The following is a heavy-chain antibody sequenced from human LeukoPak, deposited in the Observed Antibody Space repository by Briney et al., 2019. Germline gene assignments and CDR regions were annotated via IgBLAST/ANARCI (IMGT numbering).Heavy chain of an antibody. D-gene: IGHD6-13*01. CDR2: INHSGST. CDR3: ARGRLAAAGMDY. V-gene: IGHV4-34*01. CDR1: GGSFSGYY. J-gene: IGHJ4*02. Sequence: SETLSLTCAVYGGSFSGYYWSWIRQPPGMGLEWIGEINHSGSTNYNPSLKSRVTISVDTSKNQFSLKLSSVTAADTAVYYCARGRLAAAGMDYWGQGTLVTVSS.